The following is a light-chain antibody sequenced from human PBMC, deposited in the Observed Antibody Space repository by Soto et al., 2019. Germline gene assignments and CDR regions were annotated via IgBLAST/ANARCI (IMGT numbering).Light chain of an antibody. V-gene: IGKV3-15*01. Sequence: EIVMTQSPATLSVSPGERVTLSCRASQSVAGDLAWYQQKPGQAPRLLIYGASTRATGVPARFSGSGSGTDVSLTISGLQSEDFALYYCHQYNNWLQPFGQGTKVEIK. CDR2: GAS. J-gene: IGKJ1*01. CDR1: QSVAGD. CDR3: HQYNNWLQP.